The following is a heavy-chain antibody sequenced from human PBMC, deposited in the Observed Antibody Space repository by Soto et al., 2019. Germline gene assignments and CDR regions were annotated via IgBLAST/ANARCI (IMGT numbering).Heavy chain of an antibody. CDR2: ISYDGSNK. CDR1: GFTVSSNY. Sequence: AGGSLRLSCAASGFTVSSNYMSWVRQAPGKGLEWVAVISYDGSNKYYADSVKGRFTISRDNSKNTLYLQMNSLRAEDTAVYYCAKAEFDPWGQGTLVTVSS. V-gene: IGHV3-30*18. J-gene: IGHJ5*02. CDR3: AKAEFDP.